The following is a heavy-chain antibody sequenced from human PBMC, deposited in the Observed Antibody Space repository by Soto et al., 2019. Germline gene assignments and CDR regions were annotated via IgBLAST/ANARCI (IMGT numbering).Heavy chain of an antibody. Sequence: PGGSLRLSCTASGFTFGDYAMSWFLQAPGKGLEWVGFIRSKAYGGTTEYAASVKGRFTISRDDSKSIAYLQMNSLKTEDTAVYYCTRVFYSYGLHDAFDIWGQGTMVTVSS. CDR3: TRVFYSYGLHDAFDI. CDR2: IRSKAYGGTT. V-gene: IGHV3-49*03. J-gene: IGHJ3*02. CDR1: GFTFGDYA. D-gene: IGHD5-18*01.